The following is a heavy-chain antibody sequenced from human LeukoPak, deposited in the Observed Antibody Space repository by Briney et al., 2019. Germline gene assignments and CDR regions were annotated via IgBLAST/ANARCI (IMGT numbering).Heavy chain of an antibody. CDR3: ARHIPPYRRQYYFDY. CDR1: GGSISSSSYY. CDR2: IYYSGST. Sequence: SETLSLTCTVSGGSISSSSYYWGWIRQPPGKGLEWIGSIYYSGSTYYNPSLKSRVTISVDTSKNQFSLKLSSVTAADTAVYYCARHIPPYRRQYYFDYWGQGTLVTVSS. J-gene: IGHJ4*02. D-gene: IGHD1-26*01. V-gene: IGHV4-39*01.